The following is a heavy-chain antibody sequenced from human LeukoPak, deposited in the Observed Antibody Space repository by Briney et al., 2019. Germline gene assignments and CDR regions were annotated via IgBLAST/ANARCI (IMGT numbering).Heavy chain of an antibody. CDR1: GFTFSHYA. CDR2: IWYDGSNK. CDR3: ADSNYWYPTDY. J-gene: IGHJ4*02. Sequence: GRSLRLSCVASGFTFSHYAMHWVRQAPVNGLEWVAIIWYDGSNKYYGDSVKGRFTISRDNSKNTLYLQMNSLRAEDTAVYYCADSNYWYPTDYWGQGTLVTVSS. V-gene: IGHV3-33*01. D-gene: IGHD4-11*01.